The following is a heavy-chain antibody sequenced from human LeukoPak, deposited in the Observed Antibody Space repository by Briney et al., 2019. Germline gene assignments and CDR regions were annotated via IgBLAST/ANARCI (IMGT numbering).Heavy chain of an antibody. V-gene: IGHV1-18*01. J-gene: IGHJ6*03. CDR3: ARRSSWYDGYYYYMDV. Sequence: VASVKVSCKAFGYTFTSSGISWVRQAPGQGLEWMGWISAYNGNTNYAQKLQGRVTMTTDTSTSTAYMELRSLRSDDTAVYYCARRSSWYDGYYYYMDVWGKGTTVTVSS. CDR1: GYTFTSSG. CDR2: ISAYNGNT. D-gene: IGHD6-13*01.